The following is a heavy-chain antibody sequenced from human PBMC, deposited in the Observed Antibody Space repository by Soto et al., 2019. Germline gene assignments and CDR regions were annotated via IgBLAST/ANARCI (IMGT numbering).Heavy chain of an antibody. CDR2: ISYDGSNK. CDR3: ARYRIAAAGSLWYYGTDV. D-gene: IGHD6-13*01. J-gene: IGHJ6*02. Sequence: PGGSVRLSCAASGFTFSSYAMHWVRQAPGKGLERVAVISYDGSNKYYADSVKGRFTISRDNSKNTLYLQMNSLRAEDTAVYYCARYRIAAAGSLWYYGTDVWGQGTTVTVS. CDR1: GFTFSSYA. V-gene: IGHV3-30-3*01.